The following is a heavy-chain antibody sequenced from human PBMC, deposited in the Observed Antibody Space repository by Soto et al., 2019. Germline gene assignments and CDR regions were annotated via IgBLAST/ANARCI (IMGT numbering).Heavy chain of an antibody. Sequence: GGSLRLSCEASGFSFSSYEMNWVRQAPGKGLAWVSYISTGGGAIHYADSVKGRFTVSRDNAKSSLYLQMNSLRAEDTALYYGARDIGGGNWFDPWGQGTLVTVSS. D-gene: IGHD1-26*01. V-gene: IGHV3-48*03. CDR2: ISTGGGAI. CDR1: GFSFSSYE. J-gene: IGHJ5*02. CDR3: ARDIGGGNWFDP.